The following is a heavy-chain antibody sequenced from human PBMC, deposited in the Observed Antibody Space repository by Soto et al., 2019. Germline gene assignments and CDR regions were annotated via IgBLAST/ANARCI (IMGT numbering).Heavy chain of an antibody. CDR3: ARLEGLATISYYFDF. CDR1: GGSISSYY. J-gene: IGHJ4*02. CDR2: IYYSGST. V-gene: IGHV4-59*08. D-gene: IGHD3-9*01. Sequence: SETLSLTCTVSGGSISSYYWSWIRPPPGKGQEWIGCIYYSGSTNYNPSLQTRVTISLDKSKSQFSLKLNSVTAADSAVYFCARLEGLATISYYFDFWGQGALVTVSS.